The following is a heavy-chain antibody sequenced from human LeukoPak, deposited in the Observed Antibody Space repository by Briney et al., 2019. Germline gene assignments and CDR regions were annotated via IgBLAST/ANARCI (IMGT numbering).Heavy chain of an antibody. D-gene: IGHD3/OR15-3a*01. Sequence: GRSLRLSCAASGFTFSSYGMHWVRQAPGKGLEWVAVISYDGSNKYYADSVKGRFTISRDNSKNTLYLQMNSLRAEDTAVYYCTATVALDGLDDYWGQGTLVTVSS. J-gene: IGHJ4*02. CDR1: GFTFSSYG. CDR2: ISYDGSNK. CDR3: TATVALDGLDDY. V-gene: IGHV3-30*03.